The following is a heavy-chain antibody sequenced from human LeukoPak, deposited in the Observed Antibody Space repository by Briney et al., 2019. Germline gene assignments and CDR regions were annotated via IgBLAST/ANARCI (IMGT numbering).Heavy chain of an antibody. D-gene: IGHD4/OR15-4a*01. Sequence: PSQTLSLTCTVSGGSISSGGYYWSWIRHPPGKALEWIGHMYHSGSTYYNPSLKSRLTMSVDTSKNQFSLKLTSVTAADTAVYYCARVFYGPNYFDYWGQGTLVTVSS. J-gene: IGHJ4*02. CDR3: ARVFYGPNYFDY. CDR2: MYHSGST. V-gene: IGHV4-30-2*01. CDR1: GGSISSGGYY.